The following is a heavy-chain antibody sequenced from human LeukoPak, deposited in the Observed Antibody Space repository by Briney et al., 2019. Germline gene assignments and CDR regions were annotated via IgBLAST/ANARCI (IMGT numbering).Heavy chain of an antibody. CDR3: ARGTSMYDFWSGYSGFDP. CDR1: AGSISSYY. J-gene: IGHJ5*02. Sequence: SETLSLTCTVSAGSISSYYWRWIRQPQGKGLEWIGYIYYSGSTNYNPSLKSGVTISVDTSKNQFSLKLSSVTAADTAVYYCARGTSMYDFWSGYSGFDPWGQGTLVTGSS. CDR2: IYYSGST. D-gene: IGHD3-3*01. V-gene: IGHV4-59*01.